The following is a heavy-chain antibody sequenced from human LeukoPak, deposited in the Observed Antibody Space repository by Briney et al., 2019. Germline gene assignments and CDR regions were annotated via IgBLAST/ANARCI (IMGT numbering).Heavy chain of an antibody. J-gene: IGHJ4*02. CDR2: ISSSSSYI. CDR1: GFTFSSYS. CDR3: ARDRVAAALHLDY. V-gene: IGHV3-21*01. Sequence: KPGGSLRLSCAASGFTFSSYSMNWVRQAPGKGLEWVSSISSSSSYIYYADSVKGRFTISRDNAKNSLYLQMNSLRAEDTAVYYCARDRVAAALHLDYWGQGTLVTVSS. D-gene: IGHD6-13*01.